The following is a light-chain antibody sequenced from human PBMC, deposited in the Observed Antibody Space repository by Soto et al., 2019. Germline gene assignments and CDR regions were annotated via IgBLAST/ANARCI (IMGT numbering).Light chain of an antibody. CDR1: SSDVGGYKF. J-gene: IGLJ3*02. V-gene: IGLV2-8*01. CDR2: EVS. Sequence: QSVLTQPPSASGSPGQSVTISCTGTSSDVGGYKFVSWYQQHPGKAPKLLIYEVSKRPSGVPDRFSGSKSGNTASLTVSGLQAADEADYYCSSYAGGYNWVFGGGTKVTVL. CDR3: SSYAGGYNWV.